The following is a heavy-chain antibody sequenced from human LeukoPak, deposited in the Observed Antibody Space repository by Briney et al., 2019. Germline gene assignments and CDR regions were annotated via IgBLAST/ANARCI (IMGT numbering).Heavy chain of an antibody. CDR1: GGSFSSGSYY. CDR3: ARGPIDYYGSGSFPDY. V-gene: IGHV4-61*01. CDR2: IYYSGST. Sequence: PSETLSLTCTVSGGSFSSGSYYWRWIRQPPGKGLEWIVYIYYSGSTNYNPSLKSRVTISVDTSKNQFSLKLSSVTAADTAVYYCARGPIDYYGSGSFPDYWGQGTLVTVSS. D-gene: IGHD3-10*01. J-gene: IGHJ4*02.